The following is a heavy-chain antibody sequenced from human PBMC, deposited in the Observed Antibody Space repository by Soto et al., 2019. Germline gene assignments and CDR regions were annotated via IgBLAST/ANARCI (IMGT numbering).Heavy chain of an antibody. D-gene: IGHD3-22*01. CDR1: GESMTGANYY. Sequence: PSETLSLTCSVSGESMTGANYYWIWIRQFPGKGLEWIGNIYSSGSTFYNPSLDSRVTMSLDTSKSQFSLSLTSVTAADTAVYYCVRDVTFDGTGFSDSWG. J-gene: IGHJ5*01. CDR3: VRDVTFDGTGFSDS. V-gene: IGHV4-31*03. CDR2: IYSSGST.